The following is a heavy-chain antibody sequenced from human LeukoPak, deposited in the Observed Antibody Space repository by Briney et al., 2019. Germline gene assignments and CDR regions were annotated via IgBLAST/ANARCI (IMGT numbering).Heavy chain of an antibody. D-gene: IGHD4-17*01. CDR1: GFTFSSYG. Sequence: PGRSLRLSCAASGFTFSSYGMHWVRQAPGKGLEWVAVISYDGSNKYYADSVKGRFTISRDNSKNTLYLQMNSLRAEDTAVYYCARPCGDGPASYYYGMDVWGQGTTVTVSS. CDR2: ISYDGSNK. V-gene: IGHV3-30*03. J-gene: IGHJ6*02. CDR3: ARPCGDGPASYYYGMDV.